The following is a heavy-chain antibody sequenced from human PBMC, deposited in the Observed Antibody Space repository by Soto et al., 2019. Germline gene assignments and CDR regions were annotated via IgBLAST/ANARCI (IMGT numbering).Heavy chain of an antibody. D-gene: IGHD3-9*01. V-gene: IGHV4-59*01. Sequence: SETLSLTCTVSGGSISSYYWSWIRQPPGKGLEWIGYIYYSGSTNYNPSLKSRVTISVDTSKNQFSLKLSSVTAADTAVYYCARERPTIIENHYYYYYYMDVWGKGTTVTVSS. CDR3: ARERPTIIENHYYYYYYMDV. CDR2: IYYSGST. J-gene: IGHJ6*03. CDR1: GGSISSYY.